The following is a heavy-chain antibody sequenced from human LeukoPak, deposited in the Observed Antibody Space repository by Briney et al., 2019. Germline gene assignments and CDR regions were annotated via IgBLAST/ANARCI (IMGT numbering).Heavy chain of an antibody. CDR1: GYTFTGYY. Sequence: GASVKVSCKASGYTFTGYYMYWVRQAPGQGLEWMGWINPNSGGTNYAQKFQGRVTMTRDTSISTAYMELSRLRSDDTAVYYCARAVGIAAAGTSLDYWGQGTLVTVSS. V-gene: IGHV1-2*02. CDR3: ARAVGIAAAGTSLDY. CDR2: INPNSGGT. J-gene: IGHJ4*02. D-gene: IGHD6-13*01.